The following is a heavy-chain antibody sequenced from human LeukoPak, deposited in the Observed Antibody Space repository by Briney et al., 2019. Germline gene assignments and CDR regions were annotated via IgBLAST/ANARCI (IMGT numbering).Heavy chain of an antibody. CDR1: GASITRYY. CDR3: ARLLGSSGYAGDWYFDL. J-gene: IGHJ2*01. V-gene: IGHV4-4*07. D-gene: IGHD3-22*01. CDR2: LYTNGTV. Sequence: TSEILSLTCSVSGASITRYYWTWIRQPVGKGLEWFGRLYTNGTVNYNPSLRSRVTMSRDTSRNQLSLKLTSVTAADTAVYYCARLLGSSGYAGDWYFDLWGPGALVTVSS.